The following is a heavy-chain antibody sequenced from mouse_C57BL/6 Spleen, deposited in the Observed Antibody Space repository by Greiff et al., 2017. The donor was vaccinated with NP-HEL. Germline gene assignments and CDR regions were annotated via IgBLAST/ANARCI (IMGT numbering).Heavy chain of an antibody. Sequence: EVMLVESGGGLVKPGGSLKLSCAASGFTFSDYGMHWVRQAPEKGLEWVAYISSGSSTIYYADTVKGRFTISRDNAKNTLVGRMTSLRSEDTAMYYCARRHYYGSSYDYWGQGTTLTVSS. V-gene: IGHV5-17*01. CDR1: GFTFSDYG. D-gene: IGHD1-1*01. CDR2: ISSGSSTI. J-gene: IGHJ2*01. CDR3: ARRHYYGSSYDY.